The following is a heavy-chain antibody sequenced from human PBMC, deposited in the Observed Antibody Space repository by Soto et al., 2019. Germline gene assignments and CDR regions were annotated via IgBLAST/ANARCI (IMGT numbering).Heavy chain of an antibody. CDR2: MSYTGGT. V-gene: IGHV4-59*01. Sequence: SETLSLTCAVYGGSFSGYYWSWIRQPPGKGLEWIGYMSYTGGTNYNPSLKSRVTISVDTSKNQFSLNLSAVTAADTAVYYCARQPEYCSAGLCIYYYNGMDVWGQGTTVTVSS. CDR3: ARQPEYCSAGLCIYYYNGMDV. J-gene: IGHJ6*02. D-gene: IGHD2-8*02. CDR1: GGSFSGYY.